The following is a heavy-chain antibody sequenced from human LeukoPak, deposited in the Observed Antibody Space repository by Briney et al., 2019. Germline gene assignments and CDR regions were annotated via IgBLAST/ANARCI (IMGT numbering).Heavy chain of an antibody. J-gene: IGHJ4*02. V-gene: IGHV3-21*01. D-gene: IGHD2-2*01. CDR1: GFTFSSYR. CDR2: LNSSSDYI. CDR3: AREGNCAGTTCNFDF. Sequence: GGSLRLSCAASGFTFSSYRVTWVRQAPGKGLEWVSSLNSSSDYIYYADSVKGRFTISRDNAKNSLYLQMNSLRVADTAVYYCAREGNCAGTTCNFDFWGQGKLVTVSS.